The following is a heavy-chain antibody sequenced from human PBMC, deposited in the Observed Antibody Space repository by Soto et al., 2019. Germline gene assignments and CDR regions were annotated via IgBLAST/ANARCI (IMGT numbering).Heavy chain of an antibody. J-gene: IGHJ6*02. CDR1: GYTFTSYD. CDR2: MNPNSGNT. CDR3: ARTTVTMNYYYGMDV. V-gene: IGHV1-8*01. D-gene: IGHD4-17*01. Sequence: QVQLVQSGAEVKKPGASVKVSSKASGYTFTSYDINWVRQATGQGLEWMGWMNPNSGNTGYAQKFPGRVTMTRNTSISTAYMELSSLRSDDTAVYYCARTTVTMNYYYGMDVWGQGTTVTVSS.